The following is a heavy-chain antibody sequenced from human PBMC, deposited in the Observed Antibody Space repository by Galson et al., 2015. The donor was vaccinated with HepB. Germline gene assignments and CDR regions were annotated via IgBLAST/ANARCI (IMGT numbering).Heavy chain of an antibody. CDR3: ARDGLYGSGSYWTWFDP. CDR1: GDSVSSNSAA. CDR2: TYYRYKWYN. J-gene: IGHJ5*02. Sequence: CAISGDSVSSNSAAWSWIRQSPSRGLEWLGRTYYRYKWYNDYAVSVRSRITINADTSKNQFSLQLNTVTPEDTEVYYCARDGLYGSGSYWTWFDPWGQGTLVTVSS. V-gene: IGHV6-1*01. D-gene: IGHD3-10*01.